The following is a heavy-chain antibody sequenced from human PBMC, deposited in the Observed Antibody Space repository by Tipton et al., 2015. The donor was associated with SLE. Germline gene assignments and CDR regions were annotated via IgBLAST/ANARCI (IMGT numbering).Heavy chain of an antibody. Sequence: SLRLSCAASGFIFSSYAMHWVRQAPGKGPEWVAVMSYDGFNKYYADSVKGRFTISRDNSKNTLYLQMNSLRAEDTALYYCAREGNWAGEVDYWGQGTLVTVSS. CDR3: AREGNWAGEVDY. CDR1: GFIFSSYA. D-gene: IGHD7-27*01. J-gene: IGHJ4*02. CDR2: MSYDGFNK. V-gene: IGHV3-30*04.